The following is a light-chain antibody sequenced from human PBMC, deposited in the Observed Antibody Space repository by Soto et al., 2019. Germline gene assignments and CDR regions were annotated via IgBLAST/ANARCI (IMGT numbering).Light chain of an antibody. Sequence: EIVLTQSPGTLSLSPGVRATLSCRASQSVSSSYLAWYQQKPGQAPRLLIYGASSRATGIPDRFSGSGSGTDFTLTISRLEPEDFAVYYCQQYGSSPETFGQGTQVEIK. V-gene: IGKV3-20*01. CDR3: QQYGSSPET. CDR2: GAS. CDR1: QSVSSSY. J-gene: IGKJ1*01.